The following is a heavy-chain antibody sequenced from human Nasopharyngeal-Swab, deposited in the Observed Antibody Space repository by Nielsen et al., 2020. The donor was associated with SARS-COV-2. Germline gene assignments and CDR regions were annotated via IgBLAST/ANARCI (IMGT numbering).Heavy chain of an antibody. CDR3: ARDLEVGLSFYSNQDY. CDR1: GFTFSSYG. V-gene: IGHV3-33*01. CDR2: IWYDGSNK. D-gene: IGHD4-11*01. Sequence: GGSLRLSCAASGFTFSSYGMHWVRQAPGKGLEWVAVIWYDGSNKYYADSVKGRFTISRDNSKNTLYLQMNSLRAEDTAVYYCARDLEVGLSFYSNQDYWGQGTLVTVSS. J-gene: IGHJ4*02.